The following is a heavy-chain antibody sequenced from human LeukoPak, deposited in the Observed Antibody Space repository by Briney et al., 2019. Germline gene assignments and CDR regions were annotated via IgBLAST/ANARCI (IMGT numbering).Heavy chain of an antibody. J-gene: IGHJ6*03. CDR1: GFTFSNSW. CDR2: IKCDGSEK. CDR3: VRDALQLELPPFYYMDV. V-gene: IGHV3-52*01. Sequence: PGGSLRLSCAASGFTFSNSWMHWVCQAPEKGLEWVADIKCDGSEKYYVDSVKGRLTISRDNAKNSLYLQVNSLRAEDMTVYYCVRDALQLELPPFYYMDVWGKGTTVTVSS. D-gene: IGHD1-7*01.